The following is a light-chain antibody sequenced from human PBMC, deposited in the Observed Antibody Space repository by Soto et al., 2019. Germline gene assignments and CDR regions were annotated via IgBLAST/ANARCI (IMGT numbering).Light chain of an antibody. CDR3: QQSFNIPVT. CDR2: DAS. CDR1: QDISNY. J-gene: IGKJ5*01. V-gene: IGKV1-33*01. Sequence: DIQMTQSPSSLSASVGDRVTITCQASQDISNYLNWYQQKPGKAPKLLIYDASNLETGVPSRFSGSGSGTDFTFTISSLQPEDIATYYCQQSFNIPVTFGQGTRLDFK.